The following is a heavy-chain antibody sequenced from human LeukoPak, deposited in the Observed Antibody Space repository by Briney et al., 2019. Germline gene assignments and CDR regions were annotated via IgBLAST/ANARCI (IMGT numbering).Heavy chain of an antibody. CDR1: GGSISSGTYY. CDR2: IYASGST. CDR3: ARNDGSNYAYYFDN. D-gene: IGHD4-11*01. V-gene: IGHV4-61*02. Sequence: SETLSLTCTVSGGSISSGTYYWSWIRQPAGTGLEWIGRIYASGSTNYSPSLKSRVTISGDTSKNQFSLKLSSVTAADTAAYYCARNDGSNYAYYFDNWGQGTLVTVSS. J-gene: IGHJ4*02.